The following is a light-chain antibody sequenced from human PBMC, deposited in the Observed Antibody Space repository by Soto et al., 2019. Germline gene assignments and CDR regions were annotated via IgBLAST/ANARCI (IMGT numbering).Light chain of an antibody. J-gene: IGKJ1*01. CDR2: DAS. CDR3: QQYNNWPRT. CDR1: QSVSSN. V-gene: IGKV3-15*01. Sequence: EIVMTQSPATLSVSPGERATLSCRASQSVSSNLAWYQQEPGQAPRLLIYDASTGASGIPDRFSGSGSGTEFTLTISSLQSEDFAVYYCQQYNNWPRTCGQGTKVEIK.